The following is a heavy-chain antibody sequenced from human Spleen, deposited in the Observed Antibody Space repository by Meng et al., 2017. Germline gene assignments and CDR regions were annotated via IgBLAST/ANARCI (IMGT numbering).Heavy chain of an antibody. CDR2: INHSGST. J-gene: IGHJ4*02. Sequence: AQLQQWGAGLLKPSETLSLTCVVSGGSFSDYYWSWIRQPPGKGLEWIGEINHSGSTNYNPSLESRATISVDTSQNNLSLKLSSVTAADSAVYYCARGPTTMAHDLDYWGQGTLVTVSS. CDR3: ARGPTTMAHDLDY. V-gene: IGHV4-34*01. D-gene: IGHD4-11*01. CDR1: GGSFSDYY.